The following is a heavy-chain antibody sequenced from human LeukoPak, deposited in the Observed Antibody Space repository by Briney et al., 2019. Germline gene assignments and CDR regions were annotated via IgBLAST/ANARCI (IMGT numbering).Heavy chain of an antibody. CDR1: GGSFSGYY. CDR3: ARVGRWGCSSTSCYLRRYFDL. Sequence: SETLSLTCAVYGGSFSGYYWSWIRQHPGKGLEWIGEINHSGSTNYNPSLKSRVTISVDTSKNQFSLKLSSVTAADTAVYYCARVGRWGCSSTSCYLRRYFDLWGRGTLVTVSS. V-gene: IGHV4-34*01. D-gene: IGHD2-2*01. CDR2: INHSGST. J-gene: IGHJ2*01.